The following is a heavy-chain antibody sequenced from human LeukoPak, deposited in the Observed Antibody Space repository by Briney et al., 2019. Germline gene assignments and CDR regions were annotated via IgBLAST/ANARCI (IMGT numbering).Heavy chain of an antibody. Sequence: SETLSLTCTVSGGSISSGGYYWSWIRQPPGKGLEWIGYIYHSGSTYYNPSLKSRVTISVVRSKNQFSLKLSSVTAADTAVYYCARAPIELQRIDYWGQGTLVTVSS. CDR2: IYHSGST. CDR1: GGSISSGGYY. D-gene: IGHD2-8*01. CDR3: ARAPIELQRIDY. J-gene: IGHJ4*02. V-gene: IGHV4-30-2*01.